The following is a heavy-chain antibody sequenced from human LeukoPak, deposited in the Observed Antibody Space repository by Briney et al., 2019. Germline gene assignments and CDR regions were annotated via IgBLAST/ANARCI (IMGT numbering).Heavy chain of an antibody. V-gene: IGHV3-21*01. J-gene: IGHJ4*02. CDR1: GFTFSSYS. CDR2: ISSSSSYI. CDR3: ARSPYSSRNLDY. D-gene: IGHD6-13*01. Sequence: GGSLRPSCAASGFTFSSYSMNWVRQAPGKGLEWVSSISSSSSYIYYADSVKGRFTISRDNAKNSLYLQMISLRAEDTAVYYCARSPYSSRNLDYWGQGTLVTVSS.